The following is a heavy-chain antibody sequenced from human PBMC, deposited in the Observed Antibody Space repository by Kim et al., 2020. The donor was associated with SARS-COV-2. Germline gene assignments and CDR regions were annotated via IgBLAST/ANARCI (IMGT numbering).Heavy chain of an antibody. Sequence: YAASGKGRFTNSRDDSKNSLYRQMNSMKTEATAVYYCAFLNVVRGVIRDYWGQGTLVTVSS. J-gene: IGHJ4*02. V-gene: IGHV3-72*01. CDR3: AFLNVVRGVIRDY. D-gene: IGHD3-10*01.